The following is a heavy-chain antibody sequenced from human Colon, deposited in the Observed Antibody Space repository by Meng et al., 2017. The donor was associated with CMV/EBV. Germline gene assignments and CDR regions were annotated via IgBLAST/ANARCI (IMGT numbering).Heavy chain of an antibody. D-gene: IGHD3-3*01. CDR1: GFTFSTYP. V-gene: IGHV3-23*01. CDR3: ARGDYDFWGGY. J-gene: IGHJ4*02. Sequence: GESLKISCAASGFTFSTYPMSWVRQAPGKGLEWVSGISESGDDPYQADSVKGRFTISRDNSKNILYLQMNSLRAGDTAVYYCARGDYDFWGGYWGQGTLVTVSS. CDR2: ISESGDDP.